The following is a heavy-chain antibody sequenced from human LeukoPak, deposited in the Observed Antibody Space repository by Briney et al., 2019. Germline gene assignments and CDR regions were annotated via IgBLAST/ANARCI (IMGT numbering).Heavy chain of an antibody. CDR2: INHSGST. J-gene: IGHJ4*02. V-gene: IGHV4-39*01. CDR1: GGSISSSSYY. D-gene: IGHD3-16*02. CDR3: ARHVGYDYVWGSYRSRGTFDY. Sequence: PETLSLTCTVSGGSISSSSYYWGWIRQPPGKGLEWIGEINHSGSTNYNPSLKSRVTISVDTSKNQFSLKLSSVTAADTAVYYCARHVGYDYVWGSYRSRGTFDYWGQGTLVTVSS.